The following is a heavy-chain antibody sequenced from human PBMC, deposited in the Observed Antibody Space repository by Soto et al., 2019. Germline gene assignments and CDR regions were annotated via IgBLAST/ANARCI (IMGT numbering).Heavy chain of an antibody. CDR2: IYHSGST. CDR3: ARVLGYCSGGSCRNYYYYGMDV. V-gene: IGHV4-4*02. D-gene: IGHD2-15*01. J-gene: IGHJ6*02. Sequence: QVQLQESGPGLVKPSGTLSLTCAVSGGSISSSNWWSWVRQPPGKGLEWIGEIYHSGSTNYNPSLKSRVTISVDKSKNQFSLKLSSVTAADTAVYYCARVLGYCSGGSCRNYYYYGMDVWGQGTTVTVSS. CDR1: GGSISSSNW.